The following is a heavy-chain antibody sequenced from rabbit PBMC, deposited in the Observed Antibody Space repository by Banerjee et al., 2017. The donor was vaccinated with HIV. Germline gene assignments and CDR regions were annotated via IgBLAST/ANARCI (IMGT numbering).Heavy chain of an antibody. D-gene: IGHD8-1*01. V-gene: IGHV1S45*01. CDR1: GFSLSVSYW. CDR2: IDAGDSGRA. Sequence: QEQLEESGGDLVKPEGSLTLTRTASGFSLSVSYWICWVRQAPGKGLEWIACIDAGDSGRAYYATWAKGRFTISKTSSTTVTLQMTSLTAADTATYFCGRDLVAGSSDYIGGNLWGQGTLVTVS. CDR3: GRDLVAGSSDYIGGNL. J-gene: IGHJ3*01.